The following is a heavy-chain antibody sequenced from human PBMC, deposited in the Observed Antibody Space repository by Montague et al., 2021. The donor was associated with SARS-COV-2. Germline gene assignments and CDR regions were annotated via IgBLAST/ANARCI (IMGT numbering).Heavy chain of an antibody. CDR1: GGSISSDTSY. CDR2: LYYGGGP. D-gene: IGHD3-22*01. Sequence: SETLSLTCTVSGGSISSDTSYWGWIRQPPGKGLEWIGSLYYGGGPYYNPSLKSRLTLSVDTSKNQFSLNLYSVTAADTAVYYCARHSFSYVGSIFLYYFDHWGQGTLVTVSS. CDR3: ARHSFSYVGSIFLYYFDH. V-gene: IGHV4-39*01. J-gene: IGHJ4*02.